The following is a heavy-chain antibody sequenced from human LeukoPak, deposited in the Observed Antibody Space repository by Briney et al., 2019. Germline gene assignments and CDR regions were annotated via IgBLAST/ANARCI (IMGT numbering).Heavy chain of an antibody. CDR3: AKCPDIFGSFDY. D-gene: IGHD3-10*02. CDR1: GFTFSTYW. Sequence: GGSLRLSCAASGFTFSTYWMSWVRQAPGKGLEWVANIKEDGSEKYYGDSVKGRFTISRDNAKNSLYLQMNSLRAEDTAVYYCAKCPDIFGSFDYWGQGTLVTVSS. J-gene: IGHJ4*02. CDR2: IKEDGSEK. V-gene: IGHV3-7*03.